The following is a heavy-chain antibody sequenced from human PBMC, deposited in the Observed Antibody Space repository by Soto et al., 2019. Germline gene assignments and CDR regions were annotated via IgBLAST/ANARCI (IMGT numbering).Heavy chain of an antibody. CDR1: GFTFSAYG. Sequence: EVQLVESGGGLVKPGGSLRLSCAASGFTFSAYGMNWVRQSPGKGLEWVSFINNDGSSIYYTDSVKGRFTTSRDNAKSSLFLQMNSLRADDTAVYYCARRMVKDVWGKGTTVTVSS. CDR3: ARRMVKDV. J-gene: IGHJ6*04. CDR2: INNDGSSI. V-gene: IGHV3-21*02. D-gene: IGHD2-8*01.